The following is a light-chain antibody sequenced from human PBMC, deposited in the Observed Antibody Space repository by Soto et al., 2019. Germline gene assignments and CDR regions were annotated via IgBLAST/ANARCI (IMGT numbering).Light chain of an antibody. V-gene: IGKV3-20*01. Sequence: EVVLTQSPGTLSLSPGERATLSCRPSQSVSNNYLAWYQQKPGQAPRLLIYGASNRATGIPDRFSGSGSGTDFTLTISSLQPEDFATYYCQQSYSPPPVTFGQGTRLEIK. J-gene: IGKJ5*01. CDR1: QSVSNNY. CDR2: GAS. CDR3: QQSYSPPPVT.